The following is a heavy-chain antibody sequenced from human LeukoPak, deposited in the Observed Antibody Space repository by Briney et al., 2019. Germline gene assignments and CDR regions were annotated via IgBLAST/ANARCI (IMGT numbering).Heavy chain of an antibody. CDR2: MSAYNGNT. D-gene: IGHD6-19*01. CDR3: ARYLYSSGWYLGCFDP. CDR1: GYTFTSYG. V-gene: IGHV1-18*01. Sequence: GASVTVSFTGSGYTFTSYGISWVRQAPGQGKEWMGWMSAYNGNTNYAQKLQGRVTMTTDTSTSTAYIELRSLRSDDTAVYYCARYLYSSGWYLGCFDPCGQGTLVSVSP. J-gene: IGHJ5*02.